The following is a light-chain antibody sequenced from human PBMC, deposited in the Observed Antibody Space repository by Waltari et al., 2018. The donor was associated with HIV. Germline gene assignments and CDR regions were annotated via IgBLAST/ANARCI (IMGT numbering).Light chain of an antibody. CDR3: QVWDSGLVV. CDR2: ANS. Sequence: SYELSQSLSTVSVALGQTAKITCGGNNIGGKNVHWYQQKPGQAPVVVIYANSNRPSGITERFSGSNSGNKATLTISRAQAGDDADYYCQVWDSGLVVFGAGTKLTVL. J-gene: IGLJ2*01. CDR1: NIGGKN. V-gene: IGLV3-9*01.